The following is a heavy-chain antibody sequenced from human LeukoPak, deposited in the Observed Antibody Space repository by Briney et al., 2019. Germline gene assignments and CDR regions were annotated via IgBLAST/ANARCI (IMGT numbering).Heavy chain of an antibody. D-gene: IGHD3-16*01. CDR1: GFTFSSYD. Sequence: AGGSLRLSCAASGFTFSSYDMHWVRQATGKGLEWVSAIGTAGDTYYPGSVKGRFTISRENAKNSLYLQMNGLRAGDTAVYYCARASPWGDYFDYWGQGTLVTVSS. CDR2: IGTAGDT. CDR3: ARASPWGDYFDY. J-gene: IGHJ4*02. V-gene: IGHV3-13*01.